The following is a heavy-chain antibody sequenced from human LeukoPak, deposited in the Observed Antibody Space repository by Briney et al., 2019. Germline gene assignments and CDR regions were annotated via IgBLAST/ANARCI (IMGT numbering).Heavy chain of an antibody. CDR1: ADDFTSYC. V-gene: IGHV5-51*01. CDR3: AILDAVRCVNMSVAYFDC. CDR2: IYPADSDT. D-gene: IGHD3-10*01. J-gene: IGHJ4*02. Sequence: GESLKISCNASADDFTSYCIGCWGQMPGKGLEWMGIIYPADSDTRDSPSFQGQVTISADKSISTAYLQWSSLTASATATYYFAILDAVRCVNMSVAYFDCWGGGSMVSVSS.